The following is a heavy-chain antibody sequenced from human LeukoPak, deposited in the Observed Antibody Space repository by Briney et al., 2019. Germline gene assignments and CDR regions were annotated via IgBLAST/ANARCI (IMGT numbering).Heavy chain of an antibody. J-gene: IGHJ6*03. CDR2: MNPSGST. CDR1: GGSFSGYY. Sequence: SETLSLTFAVYGGSFSGYYWTWIRQNPGKGLEWIGEMNPSGSTNYNPSLKSRVTISVDTSKNQFSLKLSSVTAADTAVYYCARGRQDVTMIVVVMTAVSYYLDVWGKGTTVTVS. D-gene: IGHD3-22*01. CDR3: ARGRQDVTMIVVVMTAVSYYLDV. V-gene: IGHV4-34*01.